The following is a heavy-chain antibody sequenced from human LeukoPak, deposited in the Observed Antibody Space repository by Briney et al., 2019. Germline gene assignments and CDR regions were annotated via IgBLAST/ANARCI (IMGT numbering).Heavy chain of an antibody. V-gene: IGHV1-2*02. CDR3: AREGRALTRDM. CDR1: GYTFTGYY. CDR2: INPNRGGT. Sequence: ASVTVSCKSSGYTFTGYYIHWVRQPPGQGVEWMGWINPNRGGTNCPQKFQVRDTKTRVTSISTAYMELSRLRSDDTVVQCCAREGRALTRDMWGEGTMVTVP. D-gene: IGHD3-10*01. J-gene: IGHJ3*02.